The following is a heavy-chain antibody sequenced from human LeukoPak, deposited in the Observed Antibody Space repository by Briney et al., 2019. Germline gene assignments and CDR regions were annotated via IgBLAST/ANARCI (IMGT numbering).Heavy chain of an antibody. J-gene: IGHJ4*02. CDR3: ARVGSVAGSDYLDY. CDR2: SRNKAKSYTT. V-gene: IGHV3-72*01. D-gene: IGHD6-19*01. Sequence: GGSLNLSCAFSGFTFSDHFLDWVRPAPGKGLEWAGRSRNKAKSYTTEYGASVKGRFTISRDDSKSTLYLQMNSLKPEDTAVYYCARVGSVAGSDYLDYWGQGTLVTVSS. CDR1: GFTFSDHF.